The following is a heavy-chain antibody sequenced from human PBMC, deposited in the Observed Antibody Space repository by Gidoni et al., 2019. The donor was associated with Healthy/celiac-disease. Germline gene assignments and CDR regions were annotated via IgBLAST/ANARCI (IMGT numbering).Heavy chain of an antibody. V-gene: IGHV4-39*01. Sequence: QLQLQESGPGLVKPSETLSLTCTVSGGSISSRSYYWGWIRQPPGKGLEWIGSIYYSGSTYYNPSLKSRVTISVDTSKNQFSLKLSSVTAADTAVYYCARQHDYIWGSYGYYFDYWGQGTLVTVSS. D-gene: IGHD3-16*01. CDR3: ARQHDYIWGSYGYYFDY. CDR1: GGSISSRSYY. J-gene: IGHJ4*02. CDR2: IYYSGST.